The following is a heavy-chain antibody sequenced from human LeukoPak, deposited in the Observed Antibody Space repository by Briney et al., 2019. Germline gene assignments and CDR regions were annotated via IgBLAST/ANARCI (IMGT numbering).Heavy chain of an antibody. V-gene: IGHV3-30*04. CDR2: ISFDGRNN. D-gene: IGHD3-3*01. Sequence: PGRSLRLSCAASGFSFSSHTFHWVRQAPGKGLEWVAVISFDGRNNDYADSVKGRFTISRDNSKNTLHLQMSSLRLEDTAVYYCARDLGPWGMNPGVVIGGLDVWGQGTTVTVSS. CDR1: GFSFSSHT. J-gene: IGHJ6*02. CDR3: ARDLGPWGMNPGVVIGGLDV.